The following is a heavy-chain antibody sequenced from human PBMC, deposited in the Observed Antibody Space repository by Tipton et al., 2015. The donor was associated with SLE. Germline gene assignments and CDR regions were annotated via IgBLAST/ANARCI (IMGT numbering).Heavy chain of an antibody. D-gene: IGHD6-19*01. Sequence: TLSLTCAVYGGSFSGYYWSWIRQPPGKGLEWIGEIYHSGSTNYNPSLKSRVTISVDKSKNQFSLKLSSVTAADTAVYYCARAGYSSGWYGSDDAFDIWGQGTMVTVSS. CDR2: IYHSGST. CDR3: ARAGYSSGWYGSDDAFDI. J-gene: IGHJ3*02. CDR1: GGSFSGYY. V-gene: IGHV4-34*01.